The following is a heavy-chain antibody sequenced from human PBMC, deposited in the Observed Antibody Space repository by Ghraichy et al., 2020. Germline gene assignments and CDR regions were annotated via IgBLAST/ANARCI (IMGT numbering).Heavy chain of an antibody. V-gene: IGHV3-69-1*01. CDR3: ARDHDWAFDY. D-gene: IGHD3-9*01. Sequence: ETLSLTCTVSGGSISRSSYYWSWIRQPPGKGLEWVSYISSTNAIYYADSVRGRFTISRDNAKNSLYLQMNSLRDEDTAVYYCARDHDWAFDYWGHGTLVTVSS. CDR2: ISSTNAI. CDR1: GGSISRSSYY. J-gene: IGHJ4*01.